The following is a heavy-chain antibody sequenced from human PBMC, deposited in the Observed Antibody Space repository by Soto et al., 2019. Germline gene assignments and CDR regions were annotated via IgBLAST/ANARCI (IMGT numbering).Heavy chain of an antibody. CDR2: ISYDGSIQ. CDR1: GFTFISYG. D-gene: IGHD3-16*01. CDR3: AKGGLYGDYTDS. J-gene: IGHJ4*02. V-gene: IGHV3-30*18. Sequence: WGSLRLSCAASGFTFISYGMHWVRQPLGKGLEWVAVISYDGSIQYYGDSVKGRFTISIDNSKNAVYLQMSSLRAEDTAVYYCAKGGLYGDYTDSWGRGTMVTVSS.